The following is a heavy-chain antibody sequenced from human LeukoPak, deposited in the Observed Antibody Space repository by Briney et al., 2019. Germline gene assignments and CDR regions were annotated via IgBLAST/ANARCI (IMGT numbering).Heavy chain of an antibody. D-gene: IGHD1-14*01. V-gene: IGHV3-23*01. CDR1: GFTFSSYA. CDR2: ITGSGGST. Sequence: GGSLRLSCAASGFTFSSYAMSWVRQAPGKGLEWVSTITGSGGSTYYADSVKGRFTISRDNSKNTLYLQMNSLRAEDTAVYYCATFNQDWFDPWGQGTLVTVSS. J-gene: IGHJ5*02. CDR3: ATFNQDWFDP.